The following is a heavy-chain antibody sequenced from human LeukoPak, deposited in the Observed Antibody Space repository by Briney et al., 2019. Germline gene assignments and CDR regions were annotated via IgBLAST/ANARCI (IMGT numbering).Heavy chain of an antibody. CDR1: GYTFTSYY. J-gene: IGHJ6*02. D-gene: IGHD2-2*01. CDR2: INPSGGST. V-gene: IGHV1-46*01. CDR3: ASPVGVPAAMGRDYYYYYGMDV. Sequence: ASVKVSCKASGYTFTSYYMHWVRQAPGQGLEWMGIINPSGGSTSYAQKFQGRVTMTRDTSTSTVYMELSSLRSEDTAVYYWASPVGVPAAMGRDYYYYYGMDVWGQGTTVTVSS.